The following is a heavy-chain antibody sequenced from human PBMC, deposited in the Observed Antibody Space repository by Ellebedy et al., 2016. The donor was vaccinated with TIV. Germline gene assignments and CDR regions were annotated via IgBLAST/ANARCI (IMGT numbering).Heavy chain of an antibody. CDR2: IYSAGST. J-gene: IGHJ3*02. CDR1: GFTVSSNY. Sequence: GGSLRLSCAASGFTVSSNYMSWVRQAPGKGLEWVSVIYSAGSTYYAHSVKGRFTISRDNSKTTLYLQMNSLRAEDTAVYYCARGFKKGRDAFDIWGQGTMVTVSS. V-gene: IGHV3-53*01. CDR3: ARGFKKGRDAFDI.